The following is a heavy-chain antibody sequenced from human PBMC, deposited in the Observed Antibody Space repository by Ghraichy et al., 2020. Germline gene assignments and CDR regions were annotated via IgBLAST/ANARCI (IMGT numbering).Heavy chain of an antibody. CDR1: GFIVSTYS. V-gene: IGHV3-48*02. CDR3: ARDGGDTFDYWFAY. J-gene: IGHJ4*02. D-gene: IGHD2-21*02. CDR2: IGRSGTIV. Sequence: GESLNISCEASGFIVSTYSMNWVRQAPGKGLEWVSHIGRSGTIVYADSVKGRFTISRDNAKNSLYLQMNSLRDDDTAVYYCARDGGDTFDYWFAYWGQGALVTVSS.